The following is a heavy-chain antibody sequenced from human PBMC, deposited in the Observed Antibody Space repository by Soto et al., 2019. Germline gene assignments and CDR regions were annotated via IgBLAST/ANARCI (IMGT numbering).Heavy chain of an antibody. CDR2: IYNSGIT. V-gene: IGHV4-30-4*01. CDR1: GGSISSGDYS. CDR3: ARGVTVFGLVSRFWFGP. D-gene: IGHD3-3*01. J-gene: IGHJ5*02. Sequence: SETLSLTCTVLGGSISSGDYSWSWVRQSPGKGLEWIGHIYNSGITYYNPSLKSRVVISIDTSRNQFSLRLNSLTAADRAVYFCARGVTVFGLVSRFWFGPWGQGTVVTVSS.